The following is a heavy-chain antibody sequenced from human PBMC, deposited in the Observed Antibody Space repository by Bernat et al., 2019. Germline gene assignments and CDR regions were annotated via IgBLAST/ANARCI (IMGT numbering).Heavy chain of an antibody. V-gene: IGHV3-64*01. D-gene: IGHD3-16*01. CDR1: GFTFSSYA. J-gene: IGHJ4*02. CDR3: ARALGFDY. Sequence: EVQLVESGGGLVQPGGSLRLSCAASGFTFSSYAMHWVRQAPGKGLEYVSAISSNGGSTYYANSVKGRFTISRDNSKNTLYLQMGSLRAEDMAVYYCARALGFDYWGQGTLVTVSS. CDR2: ISSNGGST.